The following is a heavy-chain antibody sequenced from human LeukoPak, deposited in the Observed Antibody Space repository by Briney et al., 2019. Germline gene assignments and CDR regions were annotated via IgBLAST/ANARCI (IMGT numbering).Heavy chain of an antibody. CDR2: INPNSGDT. D-gene: IGHD3-16*02. Sequence: ASVKVSCKASGYTFTDSYIHWMRQAAGQGLEWMGWINPNSGDTDCTQKFQGRVTMTRDTSITTVYMELSRLRSDDTALYYCARVLWGTYRCTDWGQGTLVTVSS. V-gene: IGHV1-2*02. CDR1: GYTFTDSY. CDR3: ARVLWGTYRCTD. J-gene: IGHJ4*02.